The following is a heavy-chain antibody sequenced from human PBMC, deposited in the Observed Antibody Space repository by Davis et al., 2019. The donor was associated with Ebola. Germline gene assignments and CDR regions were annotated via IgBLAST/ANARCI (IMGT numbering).Heavy chain of an antibody. CDR3: ARHFPRSPPDF. D-gene: IGHD3-10*01. Sequence: GESLKISCQASGYTFTTYWIGWVRQLPGKGPEWMGVIFPGDSDTRYSPSFRSQVIISADKSISTAYLQWSSLKASDTAVYYCARHFPRSPPDFWGQGTLVTVSS. V-gene: IGHV5-51*01. J-gene: IGHJ4*02. CDR1: GYTFTTYW. CDR2: IFPGDSDT.